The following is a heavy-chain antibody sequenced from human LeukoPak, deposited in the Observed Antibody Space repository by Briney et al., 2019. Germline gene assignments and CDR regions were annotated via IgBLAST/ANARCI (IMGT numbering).Heavy chain of an antibody. CDR1: GGSISSYY. CDR2: IYCSGST. D-gene: IGHD3-16*01. V-gene: IGHV4-59*01. Sequence: PSETLSLTCTVSGGSISSYYWSWIRQPPGKGLEWIGYIYCSGSTNYNPSLKSRVTISVDTSKNQFSLKLSSVTAADTAVYYCARDVIGGAFDIWGQGTMVTVSS. CDR3: ARDVIGGAFDI. J-gene: IGHJ3*02.